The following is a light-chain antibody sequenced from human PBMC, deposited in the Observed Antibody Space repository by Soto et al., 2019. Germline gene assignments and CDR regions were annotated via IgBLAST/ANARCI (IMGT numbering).Light chain of an antibody. J-gene: IGKJ4*01. CDR1: QSISSY. V-gene: IGKV1-39*01. CDR3: QKSYSTLART. Sequence: DIQMTQSPSSLSASVGDRVTITCRASQSISSYLNWYQQKPGKAPKLLIYAASSLQSGVPSRFSGSGSGTDFTLTISSLQPEDFATYYCQKSYSTLARTFGGGNKVEIK. CDR2: AAS.